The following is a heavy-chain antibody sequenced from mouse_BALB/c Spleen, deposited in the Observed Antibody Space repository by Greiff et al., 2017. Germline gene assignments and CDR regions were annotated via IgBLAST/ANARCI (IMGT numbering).Heavy chain of an antibody. CDR2: ISYSGST. V-gene: IGHV3-2*02. CDR3: ARKGYRYDYAMDY. J-gene: IGHJ4*01. D-gene: IGHD2-14*01. CDR1: GYSITSDYA. Sequence: EVNLVESGPGLVKPSQSLSLTCTVTGYSITSDYAWNWIRQFPGNKLEWMGYISYSGSTSYNPSLKSRISITRDTSKNQFFLQLNSVTTEDTATYYCARKGYRYDYAMDYWGQGTSVTVSS.